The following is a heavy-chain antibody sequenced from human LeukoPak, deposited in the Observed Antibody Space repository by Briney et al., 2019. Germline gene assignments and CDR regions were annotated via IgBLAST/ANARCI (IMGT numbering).Heavy chain of an antibody. CDR3: AGDGGDYVLDAFDI. CDR2: IYYSGST. Sequence: SETLSLTCTVSGGSVNSYYWSWIRQPPGKGLEWIGCIYYSGSTNYNPSLKSRVTISVDTSKNQFSLKLSSVTAADTAVYYCAGDGGDYVLDAFDIWGQGTMVTVSS. D-gene: IGHD4-17*01. V-gene: IGHV4-59*02. CDR1: GGSVNSYY. J-gene: IGHJ3*02.